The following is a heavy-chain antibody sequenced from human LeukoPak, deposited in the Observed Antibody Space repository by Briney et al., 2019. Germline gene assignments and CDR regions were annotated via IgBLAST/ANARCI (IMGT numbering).Heavy chain of an antibody. CDR2: ISSNGGST. D-gene: IGHD2-8*01. J-gene: IGHJ3*02. CDR3: ARDRCTNGVCYRAFDI. V-gene: IGHV3-64*01. CDR1: GFTFSNYA. Sequence: GGSLRLSCAASGFTFSNYAMSWVRQAPGKGLEWVSAISSNGGSTYYANSVKGRSTISRDNSKNTLYLQMGSLRAEDMAVYYCARDRCTNGVCYRAFDIWGQGTMVTVSS.